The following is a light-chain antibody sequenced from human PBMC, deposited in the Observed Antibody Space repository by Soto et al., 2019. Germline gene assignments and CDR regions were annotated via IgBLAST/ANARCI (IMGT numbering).Light chain of an antibody. J-gene: IGLJ3*02. CDR1: NSNIGSNY. V-gene: IGLV1-47*01. CDR3: AAWDDSLSGWV. Sequence: QSVLTQPPSASGTPGQRVTISCSGRNSNIGSNYVYWYQQVPGTAPKLLIYTNNQPPSGVPDRFSGSKSATSAALAIGGLRSEDEADYYCAAWDDSLSGWVFGGGTKLTVL. CDR2: TNN.